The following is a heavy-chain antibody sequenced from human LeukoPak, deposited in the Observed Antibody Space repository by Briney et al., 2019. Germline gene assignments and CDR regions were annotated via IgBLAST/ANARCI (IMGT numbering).Heavy chain of an antibody. J-gene: IGHJ5*02. CDR1: GGSISSSY. Sequence: PSETLSLTCTVSGGSISSSYWSWIRQPAGKGPEWIGRIYTSGSTNYSPSLKSRVTMSLDTSKNQFFLNLTSVTAADTAVYYCARGTYYRKTKNYFDPWGQGTLVTVSS. CDR3: ARGTYYRKTKNYFDP. CDR2: IYTSGST. D-gene: IGHD3-10*01. V-gene: IGHV4-4*07.